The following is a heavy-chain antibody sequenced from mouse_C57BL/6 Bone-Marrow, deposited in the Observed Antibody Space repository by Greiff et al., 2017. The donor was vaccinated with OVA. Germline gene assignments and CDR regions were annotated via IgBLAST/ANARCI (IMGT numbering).Heavy chain of an antibody. J-gene: IGHJ3*01. CDR3: TPPYYGSRAWFAY. V-gene: IGHV14-4*01. CDR1: GFNIKDDY. Sequence: VQLQQSGAELVSPGASVKLSCTASGFNIKDDYMHWVKQRPEQGLEGIGWIDPENGDPAYASKVQGKATITADTSSNTAYLQLSSLTSEDTAVYYCTPPYYGSRAWFAYWGQGTLVTVSA. D-gene: IGHD1-1*01. CDR2: IDPENGDP.